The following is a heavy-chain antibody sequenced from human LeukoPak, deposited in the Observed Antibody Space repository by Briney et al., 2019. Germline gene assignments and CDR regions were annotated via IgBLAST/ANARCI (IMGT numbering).Heavy chain of an antibody. Sequence: SETLSLTCAVYGGSFSGYYWSWTRQPPGKGLEWIGEINHSGSTNYNPSLKSRVTISVDTSKNQFSLKLSSVTAADTAVYYCARGKDSSSWYFMYYFDYWGQGTLVTVSS. V-gene: IGHV4-34*01. CDR3: ARGKDSSSWYFMYYFDY. J-gene: IGHJ4*02. D-gene: IGHD6-13*01. CDR2: INHSGST. CDR1: GGSFSGYY.